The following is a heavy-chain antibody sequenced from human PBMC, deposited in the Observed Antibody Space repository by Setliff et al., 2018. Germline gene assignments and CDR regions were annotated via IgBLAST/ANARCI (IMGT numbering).Heavy chain of an antibody. V-gene: IGHV1-2*02. CDR1: GFPLTGYY. J-gene: IGHJ6*03. D-gene: IGHD6-6*01. Sequence: GASVKVSCKTSGFPLTGYYMHWVRQTPGQGLEWMGWINPSSGGTNYAQKFQGRVTMTRDTSISTAYMELSSLRSEDTAVYYCAREGVDSRSSTDYRYYMDVWGKGTTVTVSS. CDR3: AREGVDSRSSTDYRYYMDV. CDR2: INPSSGGT.